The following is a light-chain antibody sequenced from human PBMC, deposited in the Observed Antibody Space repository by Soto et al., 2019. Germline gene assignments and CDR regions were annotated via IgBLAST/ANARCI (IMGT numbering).Light chain of an antibody. V-gene: IGLV2-23*01. J-gene: IGLJ1*01. CDR3: CSYAGSGTDNYV. Sequence: QSALTQPASVSGATGQSITISCTGTSSDIGTYNLVSWYQPYPGKAPKLMIYEGIKRPSGVSNRFSGSKSGNTAFLTISGLQAEDEADYYCCSYAGSGTDNYVFGSGTKLTVL. CDR2: EGI. CDR1: SSDIGTYNL.